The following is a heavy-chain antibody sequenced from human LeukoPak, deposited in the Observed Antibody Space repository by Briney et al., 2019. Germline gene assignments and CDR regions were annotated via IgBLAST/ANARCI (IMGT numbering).Heavy chain of an antibody. CDR1: DGSISSFY. CDR2: IYTSESP. Sequence: SETLSLTCTVSDGSISSFYWSWIRQPAGKGLEWIGRIYTSESPTYNPSLKSRVTMSLDTSKNQFSLKLSSVTAADTAVYYCARVSSSWYQDWYFDLWGRGTLVTVSS. D-gene: IGHD6-13*01. V-gene: IGHV4-4*07. J-gene: IGHJ2*01. CDR3: ARVSSSWYQDWYFDL.